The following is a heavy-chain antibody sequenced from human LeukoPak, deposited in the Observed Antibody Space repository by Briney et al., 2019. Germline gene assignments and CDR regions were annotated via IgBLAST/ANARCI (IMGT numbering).Heavy chain of an antibody. CDR3: ARSPVAGDYYYYGMDV. J-gene: IGHJ6*02. CDR2: IIPIFGTA. D-gene: IGHD6-19*01. V-gene: IGHV1-69*13. CDR1: GGTFSSYA. Sequence: SVKVSRKASGGTFSSYAISWVRQAPGQGLEWMGGIIPIFGTANYAQKFQGRVTITADESTSTAYMELSSLRSEDTAVYYCARSPVAGDYYYYGMDVWGQGTTVTVSS.